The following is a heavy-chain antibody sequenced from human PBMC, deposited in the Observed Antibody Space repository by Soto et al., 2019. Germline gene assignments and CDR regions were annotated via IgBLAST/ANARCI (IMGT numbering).Heavy chain of an antibody. Sequence: PSETLSLTCTVSGGSISSSSYYWGWIRQPPGKGLEWIGSIYYSGSTYYNPSLKSRVTISVDTSKNQFSLKLSSVTAADTAVYYCARQSVLRYFDWLFIDYWGQGTLVTSPQ. CDR2: IYYSGST. CDR3: ARQSVLRYFDWLFIDY. CDR1: GGSISSSSYY. J-gene: IGHJ4*02. D-gene: IGHD3-9*01. V-gene: IGHV4-39*01.